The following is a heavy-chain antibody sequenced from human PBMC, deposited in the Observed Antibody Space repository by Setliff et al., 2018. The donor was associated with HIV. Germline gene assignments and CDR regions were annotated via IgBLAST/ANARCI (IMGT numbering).Heavy chain of an antibody. Sequence: ASVKVFCKASGYTFTDRFITWFQQAPGKGLEWMGRRYPRGDGTIYAERFRGRLTLSADMSTNTAYLEMDNLKSEDTAMYFCAAGPFNWGQYFWGHGTLVTVSS. V-gene: IGHV1-69-2*01. CDR2: RYPRGDGT. D-gene: IGHD3-16*01. J-gene: IGHJ4*01. CDR3: AAGPFNWGQYF. CDR1: GYTFTDRF.